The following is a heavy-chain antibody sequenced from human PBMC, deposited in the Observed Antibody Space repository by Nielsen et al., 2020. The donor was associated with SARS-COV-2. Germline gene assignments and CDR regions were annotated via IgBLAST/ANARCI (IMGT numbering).Heavy chain of an antibody. CDR1: GFTLSSYA. V-gene: IGHV3-23*01. J-gene: IGHJ4*02. CDR2: ITGSGAST. D-gene: IGHD6-13*01. CDR3: TKGAQLGDY. Sequence: GESLKISCAASGFTLSSYAVTWVRQAPGKGLEWVSGITGSGASTYYADSVRGRFTISRDTSRNTLYLQMNSLRVEDTAIYYCTKGAQLGDYWGQGTLVTVSS.